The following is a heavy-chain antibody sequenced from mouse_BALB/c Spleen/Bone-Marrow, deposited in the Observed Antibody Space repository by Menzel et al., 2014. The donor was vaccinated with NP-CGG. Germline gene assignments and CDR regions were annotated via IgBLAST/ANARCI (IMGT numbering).Heavy chain of an antibody. J-gene: IGHJ2*01. Sequence: EVHLVESGGGLVQPGGSLKLSCTASGFDFSRYWMSWVRQAPGKGLQWIGDINPESSTINYTPSLKDKFIISRDNAKNTLYLQMSKVRSEDTALYYCARLSYYGLTDYWGQGTTLTVSS. CDR3: ARLSYYGLTDY. D-gene: IGHD1-2*01. V-gene: IGHV4-1*02. CDR1: GFDFSRYW. CDR2: INPESSTI.